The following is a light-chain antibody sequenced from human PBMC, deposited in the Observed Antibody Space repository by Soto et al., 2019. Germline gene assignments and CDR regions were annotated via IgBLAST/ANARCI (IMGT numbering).Light chain of an antibody. J-gene: IGKJ3*01. CDR1: QGISSY. Sequence: DIQLTQSPSFLSASVGDRVTITCRASQGISSYLAWYQQKPGKAPKLLIYAASTLQSGVPSRFSGSRSGTEFTLTINSLQPEDFATDSCHQLNSQFTFGPGTKVDIK. CDR2: AAS. V-gene: IGKV1-9*01. CDR3: HQLNSQFT.